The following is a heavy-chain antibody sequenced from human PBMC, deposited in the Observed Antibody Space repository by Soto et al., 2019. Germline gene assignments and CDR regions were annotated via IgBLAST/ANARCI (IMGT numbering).Heavy chain of an antibody. Sequence: QVQLVQSGAEVKKPGASVKVSCKASGYTFTSYGISWVRQAPGQGLEWMGWISAYNGNTNYAQKLQGRVTMTTDTSTSTAYMELRSPRSDDTAVYYCARVRYSGYDGDWFDPWGQGTLVTVSS. D-gene: IGHD5-12*01. CDR2: ISAYNGNT. CDR3: ARVRYSGYDGDWFDP. J-gene: IGHJ5*02. CDR1: GYTFTSYG. V-gene: IGHV1-18*01.